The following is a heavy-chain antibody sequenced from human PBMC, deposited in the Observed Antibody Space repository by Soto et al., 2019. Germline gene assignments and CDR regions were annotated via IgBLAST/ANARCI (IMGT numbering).Heavy chain of an antibody. V-gene: IGHV3-23*01. J-gene: IGHJ6*02. CDR3: VKGPGSCSGGSCYSATYYGMDV. CDR1: GXTFTTYG. Sequence: GSLRLFCAASGXTFTTYGISWVRRAPGKGLDWVSSIIGSGGTTYYADSVRGRFTISRDNSKDTLYLQMNSLRAEDTALYYFVKGPGSCSGGSCYSATYYGMDVWGQGTTGTVSS. CDR2: IIGSGGTT. D-gene: IGHD2-15*01.